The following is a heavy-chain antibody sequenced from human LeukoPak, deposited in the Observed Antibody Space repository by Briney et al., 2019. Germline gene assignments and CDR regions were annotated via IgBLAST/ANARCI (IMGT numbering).Heavy chain of an antibody. V-gene: IGHV4-59*01. CDR1: GGSISSYY. D-gene: IGHD6-19*01. Sequence: SETLTLTCTVSGGSISSYYWSWIRQPPGKGLEWIGYIYYSGSTNYNPSLKSRVTRSVDTSKNQFSLKLNYVTAADTAVYYCARDGSLGGSGWYWFDPWGQGTLVTVSS. CDR3: ARDGSLGGSGWYWFDP. CDR2: IYYSGST. J-gene: IGHJ5*02.